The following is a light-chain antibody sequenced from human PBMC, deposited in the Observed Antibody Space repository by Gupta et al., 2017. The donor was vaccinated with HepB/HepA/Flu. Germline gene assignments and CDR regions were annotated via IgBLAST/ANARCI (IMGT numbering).Light chain of an antibody. CDR1: SSNLGANYD. CDR2: DNI. CDR3: QSYDTSLSAWV. Sequence: QSVLTQPPSVSGAPGQKVTISCTGSSSNLGANYDVQWYQQLPGKAPKLLIHDNIYRPSGVPDRFSGSKSGTSASLALSGLQTEDEADYYCQSYDTSLSAWVFGGGTKLTVL. V-gene: IGLV1-40*01. J-gene: IGLJ3*02.